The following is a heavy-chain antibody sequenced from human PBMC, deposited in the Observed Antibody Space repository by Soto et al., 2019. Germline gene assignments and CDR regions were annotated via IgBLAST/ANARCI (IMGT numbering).Heavy chain of an antibody. CDR2: MGAHSGQI. V-gene: IGHV1-18*01. CDR3: GREGQRLAQEDYYQFNGMDV. Sequence: QFQLVQSGAEVKKPGASVKVSCKASGYNFTRFGISWVRQAPGQGLEWMGWMGAHSGQIRYAPKFQGRLSMTTDASMSTAYIDLRSLRSDDTALYYCGREGQRLAQEDYYQFNGMDVWGQGTTVIVSS. D-gene: IGHD3-9*01. CDR1: GYNFTRFG. J-gene: IGHJ6*02.